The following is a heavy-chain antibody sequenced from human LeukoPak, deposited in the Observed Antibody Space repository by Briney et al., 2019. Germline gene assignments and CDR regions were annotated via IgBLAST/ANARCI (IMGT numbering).Heavy chain of an antibody. CDR3: ARHKEGNSGYFQY. Sequence: PSETLSLTCTVSGDSLSRGAYYWGSTRQPPGKGLEWIGSISCSGSPYYAPSLQRRVTISVDTSKNQFSLGLSSVTAADTAVYYCARHKEGNSGYFQYWGQGTLVTVSS. V-gene: IGHV4-39*01. D-gene: IGHD3-22*01. CDR2: ISCSGSP. CDR1: GDSLSRGAYY. J-gene: IGHJ4*02.